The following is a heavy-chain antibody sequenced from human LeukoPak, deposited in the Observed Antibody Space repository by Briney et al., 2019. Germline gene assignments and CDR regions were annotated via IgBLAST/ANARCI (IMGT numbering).Heavy chain of an antibody. J-gene: IGHJ6*03. D-gene: IGHD6-13*01. V-gene: IGHV7-4-1*02. CDR1: GYTFTSYA. CDR3: ALSSSWYYYYMDV. Sequence: ASVKVSCKASGYTFTSYAMNWVRQAPGQGLEWMGWINTNTGNPTYAQGFTGRFVFSLDTSVSTAYLQISSLKAEDTAVYYCALSSSWYYYYMDVWSKGTTVTVSS. CDR2: INTNTGNP.